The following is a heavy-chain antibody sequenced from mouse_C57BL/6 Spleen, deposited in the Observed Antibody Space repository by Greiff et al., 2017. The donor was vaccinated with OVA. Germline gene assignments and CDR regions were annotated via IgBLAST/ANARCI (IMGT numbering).Heavy chain of an antibody. CDR3: ARWDYDYDFYAMDY. J-gene: IGHJ4*01. CDR1: GYAFSSSW. V-gene: IGHV1-82*01. Sequence: QVQLQQSGPELVKPGASVKISCKASGYAFSSSWMNWVKQRPGKGLEWIGRIYPGDGDTNYNGKFKGKATLAAYNTSSTAYMHLSSLTSEDSAFYFCARWDYDYDFYAMDYWGQGTSVTVSS. CDR2: IYPGDGDT. D-gene: IGHD2-4*01.